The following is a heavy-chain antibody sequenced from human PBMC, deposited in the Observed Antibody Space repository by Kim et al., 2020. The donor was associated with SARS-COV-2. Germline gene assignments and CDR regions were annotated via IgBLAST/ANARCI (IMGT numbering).Heavy chain of an antibody. V-gene: IGHV6-1*01. CDR3: ARDRQRAGTGVDY. Sequence: YAPAVKGRITINPDTSKHQFSLQLNSVTPEDTAVYYCARDRQRAGTGVDYWGQGTLVTVSS. D-gene: IGHD6-19*01. J-gene: IGHJ4*02.